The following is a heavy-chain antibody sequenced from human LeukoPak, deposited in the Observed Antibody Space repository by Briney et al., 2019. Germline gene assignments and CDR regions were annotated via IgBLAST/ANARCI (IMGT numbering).Heavy chain of an antibody. CDR1: GYTFTSYG. CDR3: ARCSYDFWSGYRYAFDI. D-gene: IGHD3-3*01. V-gene: IGHV1-18*01. CDR2: ISAYNGNT. J-gene: IGHJ3*02. Sequence: ASVKVSCKASGYTFTSYGISWVRQAPGQGLEWMGWISAYNGNTNYAQKLQGRVTMTTDTSTSTAYMELRSLRSDDTAVYYCARCSYDFWSGYRYAFDIWGQGTMVTVSS.